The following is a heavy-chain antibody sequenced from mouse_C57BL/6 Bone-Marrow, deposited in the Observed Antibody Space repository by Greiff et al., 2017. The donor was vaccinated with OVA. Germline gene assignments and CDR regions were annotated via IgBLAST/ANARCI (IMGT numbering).Heavy chain of an antibody. J-gene: IGHJ4*01. CDR3: TPDDYDAMDD. CDR2: IDPENGDT. V-gene: IGHV14-4*01. Sequence: EVQLQQSGAELVRPGASVKLSCTASGFNIKDDYMHWVKQRPEQGLEWIGWIDPENGDTEYASQFQGKATITADTSSNTAYLQLSSLTSEDTAVYYCTPDDYDAMDDWGQGTSVTVSS. D-gene: IGHD2-3*01. CDR1: GFNIKDDY.